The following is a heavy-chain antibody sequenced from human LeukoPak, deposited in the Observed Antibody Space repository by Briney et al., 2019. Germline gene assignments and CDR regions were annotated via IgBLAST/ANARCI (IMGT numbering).Heavy chain of an antibody. Sequence: GASVNVSCKASGYTFTGYYMHWVRQAPGQGLEGMGWINPNSGGTNYAQKFQGWVTMTRDTSISTAYMELSRLRSDDTAVYYCASPQSGSGSPGDYYGMDVWGQGTTVTVSS. CDR1: GYTFTGYY. J-gene: IGHJ6*02. CDR2: INPNSGGT. V-gene: IGHV1-2*04. CDR3: ASPQSGSGSPGDYYGMDV. D-gene: IGHD3-10*01.